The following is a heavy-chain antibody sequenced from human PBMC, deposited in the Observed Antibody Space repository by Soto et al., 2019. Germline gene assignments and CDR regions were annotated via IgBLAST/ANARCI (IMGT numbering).Heavy chain of an antibody. D-gene: IGHD3-3*01. CDR2: INHSGST. V-gene: IGHV4-34*01. Sequence: PSETLSLTCAVYGGSFSGYYWSWIRQPPGKGLEWIGEINHSGSTNYNPSLKSRVTISVDTSKNQFSLKLSSVTAADTAVYYCARVYRRGYDSWSGYPRWFDPWGQGTLVTVSS. CDR3: ARVYRRGYDSWSGYPRWFDP. J-gene: IGHJ5*02. CDR1: GGSFSGYY.